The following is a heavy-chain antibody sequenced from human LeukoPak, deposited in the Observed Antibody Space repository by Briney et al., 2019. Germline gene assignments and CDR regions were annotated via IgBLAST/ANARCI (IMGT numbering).Heavy chain of an antibody. J-gene: IGHJ4*02. Sequence: PGGSLRLSCAASGFTFSSYAMSWVRQAPGKGLEWVSAISGSGGSIYYADSVKGRFTLSRDNSKNTLYLQMNSLRAEDTAVYYCARVAVAQGAPDYWGQGTLVTVSS. CDR3: ARVAVAQGAPDY. CDR1: GFTFSSYA. D-gene: IGHD6-19*01. V-gene: IGHV3-23*01. CDR2: ISGSGGSI.